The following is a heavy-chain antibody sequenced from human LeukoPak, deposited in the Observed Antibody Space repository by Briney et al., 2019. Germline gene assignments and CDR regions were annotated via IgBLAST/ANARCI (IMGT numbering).Heavy chain of an antibody. CDR2: ITWNSETL. CDR3: AKVRWELHDAFDI. CDR1: GFTFDDYA. V-gene: IGHV3-9*01. J-gene: IGHJ3*02. D-gene: IGHD4-23*01. Sequence: GRSLRLSCAASGFTFDDYAIRWVRQAPGKGLEWISGITWNSETLDYADSVKGRFTISRDNAKNSLHLQMNSLRPEDTALYYCAKVRWELHDAFDIWGQGTMVTVSS.